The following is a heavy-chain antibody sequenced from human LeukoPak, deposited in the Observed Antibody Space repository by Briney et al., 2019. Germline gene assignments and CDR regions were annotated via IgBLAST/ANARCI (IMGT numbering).Heavy chain of an antibody. J-gene: IGHJ5*02. CDR1: GYTFTGYY. CDR3: ARDSKFGRANWFDP. V-gene: IGHV1-2*02. Sequence: GASVKVSCKASGYTFTGYYMHWVRQAPGQGLEWMGWINPNSGGTNYAQKFQGRVTMTRDTSISTAYMELSRLRSDDTAVCYCARDSKFGRANWFDPWGQGTLVTVSS. CDR2: INPNSGGT. D-gene: IGHD3-10*01.